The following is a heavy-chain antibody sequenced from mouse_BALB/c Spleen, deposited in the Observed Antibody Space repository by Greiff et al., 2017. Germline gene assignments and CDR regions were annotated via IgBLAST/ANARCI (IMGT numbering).Heavy chain of an antibody. D-gene: IGHD2-4*01. CDR2: IWAGGST. CDR1: GFSLTSYG. CDR3: ARCYYDPRYAMDY. V-gene: IGHV2-9*02. J-gene: IGHJ4*01. Sequence: QVQLKESGPGLVAPSQSLSITCTVSGFSLTSYGVHWVRQPPGKGLEWLGVIWAGGSTNYNSALMSRLSISKDNSKSQVFLKMNSLQTDDTAMYYCARCYYDPRYAMDYWGQGTSVTVSS.